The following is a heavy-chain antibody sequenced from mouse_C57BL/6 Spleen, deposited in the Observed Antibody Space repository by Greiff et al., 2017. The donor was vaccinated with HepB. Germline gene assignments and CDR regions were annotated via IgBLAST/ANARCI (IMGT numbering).Heavy chain of an antibody. D-gene: IGHD4-1*01. CDR1: GFSLTSYG. CDR2: IWSDGST. CDR3: ARLGRGYYAMDY. V-gene: IGHV2-6*03. J-gene: IGHJ4*01. Sequence: VKVVESGPGLVAPSQSLSITCTVSGFSLTSYGVHWVRQPPGKGLEWLVVIWSDGSTTYNSALKSRLSISKDNSKSQVFLKMNSLQTDDTAMYYCARLGRGYYAMDYWGQGTSVTVSS.